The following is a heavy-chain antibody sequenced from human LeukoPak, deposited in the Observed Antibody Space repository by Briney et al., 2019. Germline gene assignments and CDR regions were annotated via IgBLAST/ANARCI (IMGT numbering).Heavy chain of an antibody. D-gene: IGHD3-10*01. Sequence: SQTLSLTCTVSGGSISSGGYYWSWIRQHPGKGLEWIGYIYYSGSTYYNPSLKSRVTISVDTSKNQFSLKLSSVTAADTAVYYCAREGGGSGSLVNWFDPWGQGTLVTVSS. CDR1: GGSISSGGYY. J-gene: IGHJ5*02. CDR2: IYYSGST. CDR3: AREGGGSGSLVNWFDP. V-gene: IGHV4-31*03.